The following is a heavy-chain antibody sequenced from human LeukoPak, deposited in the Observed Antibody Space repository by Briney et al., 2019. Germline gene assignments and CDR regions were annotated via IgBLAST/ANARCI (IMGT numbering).Heavy chain of an antibody. CDR1: GYTFTGYY. CDR3: ARATAFLLWFGELMGAFDI. CDR2: INPNSGGT. V-gene: IGHV1-2*02. Sequence: ASVKVSCKASGYTFTGYYMHWVRQAPGQGLERMGWINPNSGGTNYAQKFQGRVTMTRDTSISTAYMELSRLRSDDTAVYYCARATAFLLWFGELMGAFDIWGQGTMVTVSS. J-gene: IGHJ3*02. D-gene: IGHD3-10*01.